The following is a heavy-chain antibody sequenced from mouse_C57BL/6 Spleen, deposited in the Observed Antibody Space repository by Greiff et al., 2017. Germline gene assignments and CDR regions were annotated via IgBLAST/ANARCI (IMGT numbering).Heavy chain of an antibody. CDR1: GFSLTSYG. Sequence: QVHVQQSGPGLVQPSQSLSITCTVSGFSLTSYGVHWVRQSPGKGLEWLGVIWSGGSTDYNAAFISRLSISKDDSKSQVFFKMNSLQADDTAIYYCARRRIYYEYDDAMDDWGQGTSVTVSS. D-gene: IGHD2-4*01. CDR2: IWSGGST. CDR3: ARRRIYYEYDDAMDD. J-gene: IGHJ4*01. V-gene: IGHV2-2*01.